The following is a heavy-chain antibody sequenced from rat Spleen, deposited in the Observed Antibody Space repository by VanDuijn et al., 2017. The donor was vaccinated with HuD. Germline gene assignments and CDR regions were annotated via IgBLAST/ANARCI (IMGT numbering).Heavy chain of an antibody. CDR1: GFTFSDYY. CDR3: GRHHYDGYYHGPVFGVMDA. V-gene: IGHV5-25*01. CDR2: ISSGGGGI. D-gene: IGHD1-12*03. J-gene: IGHJ4*01. Sequence: EVQLVESGGGLVQPGRSLKLSCVASGFTFSDYYMAWVRQAPTKGLDWVASISSGGGGIYYPDSVKGRFTISRDNAKSTLYLQMDSLRSEDTASYYCGRHHYDGYYHGPVFGVMDAWGQGASVTVSS.